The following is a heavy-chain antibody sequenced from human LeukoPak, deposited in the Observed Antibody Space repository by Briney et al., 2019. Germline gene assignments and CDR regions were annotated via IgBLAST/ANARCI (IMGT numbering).Heavy chain of an antibody. V-gene: IGHV3-21*01. CDR1: GFTFSSYS. J-gene: IGHJ4*02. CDR3: ARELGPWGVRGVIIEPNDY. D-gene: IGHD3-10*01. CDR2: ISSSSSYI. Sequence: GGSLRLSCAASGFTFSSYSMNWVRQAPGKGLEWVSSISSSSSYIYYADSVKGRFTISRDNAKNSLYLQMNSLRAEDTAVYYCARELGPWGVRGVIIEPNDYWGQGTLVIVSS.